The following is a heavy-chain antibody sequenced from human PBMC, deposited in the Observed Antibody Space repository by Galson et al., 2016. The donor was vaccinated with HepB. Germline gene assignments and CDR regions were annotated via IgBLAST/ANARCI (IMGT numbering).Heavy chain of an antibody. J-gene: IGHJ4*02. CDR2: DSVHGGRK. V-gene: IGHV3-30*03. D-gene: IGHD2/OR15-2a*01. CDR1: GFTFSDHY. Sequence: SLRLSCAASGFTFSDHYMSRVRQAPGKGLEWVAADSVHGGRKFYADVVKGRFTISRDSAKNMLFLQMSSLRDDDTAVYFCARRHEYCPPVGCSVDYWGQGTLVSVSS. CDR3: ARRHEYCPPVGCSVDY.